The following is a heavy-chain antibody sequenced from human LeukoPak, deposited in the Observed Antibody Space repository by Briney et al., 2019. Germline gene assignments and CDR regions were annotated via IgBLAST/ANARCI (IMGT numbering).Heavy chain of an antibody. V-gene: IGHV4-59*01. CDR2: VSYSGST. D-gene: IGHD3-22*01. CDR3: ARATSGYYFDF. J-gene: IGHJ4*02. Sequence: PSETLSLTCTVSGGSIGSYYWNWIRQPPGKGLEWIGYVSYSGSTNYNPSLKSRVTMSVDKSKNQFSLKLSSVTAADTAVHFCARATSGYYFDFWDQGTLVTVSS. CDR1: GGSIGSYY.